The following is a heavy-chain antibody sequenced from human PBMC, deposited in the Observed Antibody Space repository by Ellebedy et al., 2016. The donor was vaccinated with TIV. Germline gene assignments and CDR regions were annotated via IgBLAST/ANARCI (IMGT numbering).Heavy chain of an antibody. CDR3: ARGRYDSSGYYLDWYFDL. Sequence: ASVKVSCKASGYTFTSYYMHWVRQAPGQGLEWMGIINPSGGSTNYAQKLQGRVTMTTDTSTSTAYMELRSLRSDDTAVYYCARGRYDSSGYYLDWYFDLWGRGTLVTVSS. J-gene: IGHJ2*01. CDR2: INPSGGST. CDR1: GYTFTSYY. D-gene: IGHD3-22*01. V-gene: IGHV1-46*01.